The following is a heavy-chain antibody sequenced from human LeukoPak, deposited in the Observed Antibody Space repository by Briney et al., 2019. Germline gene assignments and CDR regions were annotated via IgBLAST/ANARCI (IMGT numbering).Heavy chain of an antibody. Sequence: PGRSLRLSCTASGFTFGDYAMSWVRQAPGKGLKWVANMNQDGSEKYYVDSVKGRFTISRDNAKNSLYLQMNSLRAEDTAVYYCARDVVRSPVDYWGQGTLVTVSS. CDR3: ARDVVRSPVDY. D-gene: IGHD2-21*01. J-gene: IGHJ4*02. CDR1: GFTFGDYA. V-gene: IGHV3-7*01. CDR2: MNQDGSEK.